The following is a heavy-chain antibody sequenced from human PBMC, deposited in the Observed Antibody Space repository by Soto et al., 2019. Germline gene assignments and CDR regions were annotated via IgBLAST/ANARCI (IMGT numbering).Heavy chain of an antibody. Sequence: NPSETLSLTCAVYGGSFSGYYWSWIRQPPGKGLEWIGEINHSGSTNYNPSLKSRVTISVDTSKNQFSLKLSSVTAADTAVYYCARGVDYYDSSGYWYKKHYYYGMDVWGQGTTVTVSS. D-gene: IGHD3-22*01. CDR2: INHSGST. J-gene: IGHJ6*02. CDR3: ARGVDYYDSSGYWYKKHYYYGMDV. CDR1: GGSFSGYY. V-gene: IGHV4-34*01.